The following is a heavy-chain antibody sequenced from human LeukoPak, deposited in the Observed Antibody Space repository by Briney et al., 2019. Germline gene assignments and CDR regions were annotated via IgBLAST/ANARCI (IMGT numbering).Heavy chain of an antibody. Sequence: PSETLSLTCAVSGGSFSAYYWSWIRQPPGKGLEWIGDINHSGSTNYNPSLKSRVTISIDTSKKHFSLKLSSVTAADTAVYYCARYSYGFGGGLDYWGQGTLVTVSS. CDR1: GGSFSAYY. D-gene: IGHD5-18*01. CDR3: ARYSYGFGGGLDY. J-gene: IGHJ4*02. CDR2: INHSGST. V-gene: IGHV4-34*01.